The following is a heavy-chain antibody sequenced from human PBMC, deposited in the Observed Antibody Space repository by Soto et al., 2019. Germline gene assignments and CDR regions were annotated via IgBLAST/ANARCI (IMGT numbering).Heavy chain of an antibody. V-gene: IGHV3-33*01. CDR2: IWYDGSNK. CDR3: AREEYYDIFTGYYKMFDY. CDR1: GFTFSSYG. D-gene: IGHD3-9*01. J-gene: IGHJ4*02. Sequence: QVQLVESGGGVVQPGRSLRLSCAASGFTFSSYGMHWVRQAPGKGLEWVAVIWYDGSNKYYADSVKGRFTISRDNSKNTLYLQMNSLRAEDTAVYYCAREEYYDIFTGYYKMFDYWGQGTLVTVSS.